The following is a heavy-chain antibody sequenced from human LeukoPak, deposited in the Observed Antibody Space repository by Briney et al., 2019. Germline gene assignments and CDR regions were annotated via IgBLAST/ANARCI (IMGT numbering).Heavy chain of an antibody. CDR1: GYSISSGYY. V-gene: IGHV4-31*03. D-gene: IGHD3-22*01. J-gene: IGHJ5*02. Sequence: SETLSLTCIVSGYSISSGYYWGWIRQHPGKGLEWIGYIYYSGSTYYNPSLKSRVNISVDTSKNQFSLRLNSVTAADTAVYYCTRDGPRSSGYPDTWGQGTRVTVSS. CDR3: TRDGPRSSGYPDT. CDR2: IYYSGST.